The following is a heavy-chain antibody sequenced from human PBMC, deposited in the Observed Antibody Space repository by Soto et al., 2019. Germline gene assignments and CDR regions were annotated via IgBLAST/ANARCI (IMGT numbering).Heavy chain of an antibody. V-gene: IGHV3-30-3*01. Sequence: GGSLRLSCAASGFTISSYAMHWVRQAPGKGLEWVAVISYDGSNKYYADSVKGRFTISRDNSKNTLYLQMNSLRAEDTAVYYCARDRAAAGYDYYYYGMDVWRQGTTDTVSS. CDR1: GFTISSYA. CDR2: ISYDGSNK. CDR3: ARDRAAAGYDYYYYGMDV. J-gene: IGHJ6*02. D-gene: IGHD6-13*01.